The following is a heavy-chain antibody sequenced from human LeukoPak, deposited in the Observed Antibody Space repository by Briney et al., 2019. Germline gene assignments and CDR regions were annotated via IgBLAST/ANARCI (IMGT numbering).Heavy chain of an antibody. J-gene: IGHJ4*02. CDR2: IYPGDSDT. V-gene: IGHV5-51*01. CDR3: ARLPIYDSSGYYPNYFDY. D-gene: IGHD3-22*01. CDR1: GYSFTSYW. Sequence: GESLKISCKGSGYSFTSYWIGWVRQMPGKGLERMGIIYPGDSDTRYSPSFQGQVTISADKSISTAYLQWSSLKASDTAMYYCARLPIYDSSGYYPNYFDYWGQGTLVTVSS.